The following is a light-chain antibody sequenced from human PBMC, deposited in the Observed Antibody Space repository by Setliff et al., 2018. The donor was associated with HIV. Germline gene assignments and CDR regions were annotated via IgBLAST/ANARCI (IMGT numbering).Light chain of an antibody. CDR2: YDS. V-gene: IGLV3-21*04. CDR3: QVWDSSSDHPGYV. Sequence: SYELTQPPSVSVAPGKTARITCGGNNIGSKGVHWYQQKPGQAPVLVIYYDSDRPSGIPERFSGSNSGNTAALTISWVEAGDEADYYCQVWDSSSDHPGYVFGTGTKV. CDR1: NIGSKG. J-gene: IGLJ1*01.